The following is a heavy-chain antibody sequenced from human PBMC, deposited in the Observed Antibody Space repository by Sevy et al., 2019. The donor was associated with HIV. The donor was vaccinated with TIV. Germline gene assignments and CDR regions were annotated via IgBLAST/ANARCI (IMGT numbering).Heavy chain of an antibody. J-gene: IGHJ3*02. CDR2: INPNSGGT. CDR3: ARDRGGYYDFWSGYSTDDAFDI. V-gene: IGHV1-2*06. CDR1: GYTFTGYY. Sequence: ASVKVSCKASGYTFTGYYMHWVRQAPGQELESMGRINPNSGGTNYAQKFQGRVTMTRDTSISTAYMELSRLRSDDTAVYYCARDRGGYYDFWSGYSTDDAFDIWGQGTMVTVSS. D-gene: IGHD3-3*01.